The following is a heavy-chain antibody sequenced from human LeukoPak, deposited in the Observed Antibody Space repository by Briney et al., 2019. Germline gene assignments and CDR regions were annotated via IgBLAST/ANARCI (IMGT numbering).Heavy chain of an antibody. Sequence: GGSLRLSCAASGFTFSNYAMNWVRQAPGKGLEWVSGISGSSGTINYAAPVKGRFTISRDNSRSTLYLQMNSLRADDTAVYYCAKRLGDPRAFDYWGQGTLVTVSS. CDR1: GFTFSNYA. J-gene: IGHJ4*02. V-gene: IGHV3-23*01. CDR2: ISGSSGTI. D-gene: IGHD2-21*02. CDR3: AKRLGDPRAFDY.